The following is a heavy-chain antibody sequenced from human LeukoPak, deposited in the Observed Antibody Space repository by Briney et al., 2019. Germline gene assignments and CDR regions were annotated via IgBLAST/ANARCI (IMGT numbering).Heavy chain of an antibody. Sequence: PGGSLRLSCAASGFTFSDYYMSWIRQAPGKGLEWVSYISSSGSTIYYADSVKGRFTISRDNAKNSLYLQMNSLRAEDTAVYYCAKDPSPYSSVPAGFDPWGQGTLVTVSS. CDR1: GFTFSDYY. CDR2: ISSSGSTI. D-gene: IGHD6-19*01. CDR3: AKDPSPYSSVPAGFDP. V-gene: IGHV3-11*01. J-gene: IGHJ5*02.